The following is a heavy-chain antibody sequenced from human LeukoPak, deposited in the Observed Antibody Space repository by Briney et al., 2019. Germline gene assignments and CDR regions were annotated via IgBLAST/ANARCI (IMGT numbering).Heavy chain of an antibody. V-gene: IGHV3-7*03. CDR2: IKQDGSEK. CDR3: ARDKSAGADTGSSFYY. Sequence: GGSLRLSCAASGFTFSSYAMSWVRQAPGKGLEWVASIKQDGSEKYYVDSVKGRFTFSRDNAKNSLYLQMDSLRAEDTAVYYCARDKSAGADTGSSFYYWGQGALVTVSS. CDR1: GFTFSSYA. J-gene: IGHJ4*02. D-gene: IGHD3-10*01.